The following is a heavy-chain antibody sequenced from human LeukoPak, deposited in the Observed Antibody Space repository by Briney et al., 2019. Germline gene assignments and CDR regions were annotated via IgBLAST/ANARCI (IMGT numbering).Heavy chain of an antibody. CDR3: ARPFPTDCSSTSCSIDY. Sequence: SETLSLTCTVSGGSISSRSYYWGWIRQPPGKGLEWIGSIYCSGSTYHNPSLKSRVTISVDTSKNQFSLKPSSVTAADTAVYYCARPFPTDCSSTSCSIDYWGQGTLVTVSS. V-gene: IGHV4-39*01. D-gene: IGHD2-2*01. CDR2: IYCSGST. CDR1: GGSISSRSYY. J-gene: IGHJ4*02.